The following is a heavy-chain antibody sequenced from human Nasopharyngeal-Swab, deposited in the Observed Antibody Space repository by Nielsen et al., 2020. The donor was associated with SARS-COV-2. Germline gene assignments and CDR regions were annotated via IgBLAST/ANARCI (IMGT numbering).Heavy chain of an antibody. V-gene: IGHV3-21*01. J-gene: IGHJ6*02. D-gene: IGHD6-13*01. CDR2: ISSSSSYI. CDR1: GFTFSSYS. Sequence: GGSLRLSCAASGFTFSSYSMNWVRQAPGKGLEWVSSISSSSSYIYYADSVKGRFTISRDNAKNSLYLQMNSLRAEDTAVYYCARTIAAAGPYGMGVWGQGTTVTVSS. CDR3: ARTIAAAGPYGMGV.